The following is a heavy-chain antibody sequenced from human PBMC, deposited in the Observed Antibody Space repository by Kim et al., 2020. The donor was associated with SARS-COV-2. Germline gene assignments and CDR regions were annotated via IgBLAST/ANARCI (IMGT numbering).Heavy chain of an antibody. CDR1: GYTFTGYY. CDR2: INPNSGGT. Sequence: ASVKVSCKASGYTFTGYYMHWMRQAPGQGLEWMGRINPNSGGTNYAQKFQGRVTMTRDTSISTAYMELSRLRSDDTAVYYCATSTIFGVVIMGYYFDYWGQGTLVTVSS. V-gene: IGHV1-2*06. CDR3: ATSTIFGVVIMGYYFDY. D-gene: IGHD3-3*01. J-gene: IGHJ4*02.